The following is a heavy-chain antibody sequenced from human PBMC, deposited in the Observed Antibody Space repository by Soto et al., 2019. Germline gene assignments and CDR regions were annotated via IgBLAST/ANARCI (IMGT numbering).Heavy chain of an antibody. D-gene: IGHD3-9*01. CDR3: ARHDYDILTGPSYNWFDP. V-gene: IGHV5-10-1*01. J-gene: IGHJ5*02. CDR1: GYSFTSYW. Sequence: GESLKISCKGSGYSFTSYWISWVRQMSGKGLEWMGRIDPSDSYSNYSPSFQGHVTISADKSISTAYLQWSSLKASDTAMYYCARHDYDILTGPSYNWFDPWGQGTLVTVSS. CDR2: IDPSDSYS.